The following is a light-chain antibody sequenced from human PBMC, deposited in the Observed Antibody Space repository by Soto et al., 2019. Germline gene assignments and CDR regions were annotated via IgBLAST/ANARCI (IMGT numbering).Light chain of an antibody. CDR1: QSVSSY. J-gene: IGKJ1*01. CDR3: QQYHDTGT. Sequence: EVVMTQSPATLSLSPGERATLSCRASQSVSSYSAWYQQKPGQAPRLLIYDASNRATGIPARFSGSGSGTYFTLTINRLEPEDFAVYYCQQYHDTGTFGQGTKVDIK. V-gene: IGKV3-11*01. CDR2: DAS.